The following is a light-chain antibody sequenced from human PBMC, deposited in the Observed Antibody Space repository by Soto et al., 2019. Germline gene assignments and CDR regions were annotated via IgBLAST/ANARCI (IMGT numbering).Light chain of an antibody. CDR3: QQYTTYSGT. Sequence: IQMTQSPSTLSASVGDRVTITCRARQSISTSLAWYQQKPGTAPKLLIYRASNLESGVPSRFSGSGSGTEFTLTISSLQPDDFATYYCQQYTTYSGTFGPGTKVDIK. CDR2: RAS. CDR1: QSISTS. V-gene: IGKV1-5*03. J-gene: IGKJ3*01.